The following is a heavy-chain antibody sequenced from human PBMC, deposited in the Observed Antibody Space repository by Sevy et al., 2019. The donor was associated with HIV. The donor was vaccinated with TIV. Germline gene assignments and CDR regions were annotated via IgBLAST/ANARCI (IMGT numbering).Heavy chain of an antibody. J-gene: IGHJ6*02. Sequence: GGSLRLSCSASGFTFSNYEMMWVRQAPGKGLEWISYISDSGSTRYHADSVKGRFTISRGNAKNSLYLQMNSLRAEDTAVYYCARVSVDTNFYGMDVWGQGTTVTVSS. D-gene: IGHD5-18*01. CDR2: ISDSGSTR. CDR1: GFTFSNYE. V-gene: IGHV3-48*03. CDR3: ARVSVDTNFYGMDV.